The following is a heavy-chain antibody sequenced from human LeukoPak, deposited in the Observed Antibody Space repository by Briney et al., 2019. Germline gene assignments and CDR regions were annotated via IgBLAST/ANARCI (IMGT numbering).Heavy chain of an antibody. CDR2: TYHAGHI. J-gene: IGHJ4*02. D-gene: IGHD5-12*01. V-gene: IGHV4/OR15-8*02. CDR1: W. Sequence: WIGWVRQPPGKGLEWIGETYHAGHINYNPFLKSRVTISMDKSKNQLYLKVTSVTAADTAVYYCARGGGYYFDYWGQGILVAVSS. CDR3: ARGGGYYFDY.